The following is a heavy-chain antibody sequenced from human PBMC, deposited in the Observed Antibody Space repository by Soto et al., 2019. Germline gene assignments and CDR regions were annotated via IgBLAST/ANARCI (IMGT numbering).Heavy chain of an antibody. Sequence: EVQLVESGGGLIQPGGSLRLSCAVSGFTVSNNYMSWVRQAPGKGLEGVSVIYSGGYTAYGDSVKGRFTISRDNSKNTPILQQNTLGSPDPGGFYGASYPGGGGYWGQGTLVTVSS. CDR3: ASYPGGGGY. CDR1: GFTVSNNY. J-gene: IGHJ4*02. V-gene: IGHV3-53*01. CDR2: IYSGGYT. D-gene: IGHD3-10*01.